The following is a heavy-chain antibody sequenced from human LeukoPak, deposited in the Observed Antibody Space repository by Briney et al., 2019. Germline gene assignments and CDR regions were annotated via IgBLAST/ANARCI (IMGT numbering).Heavy chain of an antibody. CDR3: ARDALGSSSWYD. V-gene: IGHV3-53*01. J-gene: IGHJ4*02. CDR1: GFTVSSNY. CDR2: IYSGGST. D-gene: IGHD6-13*01. Sequence: GGSLRLSCAASGFTVSSNYMSWVRQAPGKGLEWVSVIYSGGSTYYADSVKGRFTTSRDNSKNTLYLQMNSLRAEDTVVYYCARDALGSSSWYDWGQGTLVTVSS.